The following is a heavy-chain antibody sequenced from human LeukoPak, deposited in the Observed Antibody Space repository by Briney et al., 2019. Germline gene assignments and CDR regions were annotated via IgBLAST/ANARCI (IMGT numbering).Heavy chain of an antibody. CDR1: GFTFSSHW. CDR3: AKALTGTTNYYYGMDV. V-gene: IGHV3-7*05. J-gene: IGHJ6*02. Sequence: GGSLRLSCAASGFTFSSHWMSWVRQAPGKGLEWVANIRQDGSAKDYVDSVKGRFTISRDNAKNSVYLQMNSLRTEDTALYYCAKALTGTTNYYYGMDVWGQGTPVTVSS. CDR2: IRQDGSAK. D-gene: IGHD1-20*01.